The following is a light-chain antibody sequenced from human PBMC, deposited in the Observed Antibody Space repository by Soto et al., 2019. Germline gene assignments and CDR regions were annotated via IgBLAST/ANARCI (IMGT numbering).Light chain of an antibody. CDR2: EVT. CDR1: SGDVGGYDY. V-gene: IGLV2-14*01. Sequence: QSALTQPASVSGSPGQSIAISCTGTSGDVGGYDYVSWYQQHPDKAPKLMIYEVTKRPSWVSNRSSGSKSGNTASLTISGLQPEDEADYYCSSHTSGSTRVFGSGTKLTVL. CDR3: SSHTSGSTRV. J-gene: IGLJ1*01.